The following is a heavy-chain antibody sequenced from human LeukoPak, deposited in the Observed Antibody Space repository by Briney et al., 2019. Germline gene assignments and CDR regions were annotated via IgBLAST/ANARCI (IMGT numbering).Heavy chain of an antibody. CDR2: INHSGST. J-gene: IGHJ6*02. V-gene: IGHV4-34*01. Sequence: SETLSLTCTVSGGSISSYYWSWIRQPPGKGLEWIGQINHSGSTDYNPSLKSRVTISVDTSKNRFSLKLSSVTAADTAVYYCARKEVPIAAYHGGLDIWGQGTTVTVSS. D-gene: IGHD6-25*01. CDR3: ARKEVPIAAYHGGLDI. CDR1: GGSISSYY.